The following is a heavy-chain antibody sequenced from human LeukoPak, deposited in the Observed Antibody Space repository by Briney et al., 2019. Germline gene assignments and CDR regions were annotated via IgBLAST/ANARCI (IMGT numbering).Heavy chain of an antibody. CDR1: GYTFTGYY. CDR2: INPNSGGT. CDR3: ARHYDIVVVPAAYDAFDI. D-gene: IGHD2-2*01. V-gene: IGHV1-2*02. J-gene: IGHJ3*02. Sequence: ASVKVSCKASGYTFTGYYMHWVRQAPGQGLEWMGWINPNSGGTNYAQKFQGRVAMTRDTSISTAYMELSRLRSDDTAVYYCARHYDIVVVPAAYDAFDIWGQGTMVTVSS.